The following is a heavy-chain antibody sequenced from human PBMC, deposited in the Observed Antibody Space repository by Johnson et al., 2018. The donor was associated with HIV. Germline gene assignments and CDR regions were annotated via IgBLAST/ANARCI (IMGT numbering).Heavy chain of an antibody. CDR3: ARDMPGPPSLYAFDI. D-gene: IGHD2-2*01. V-gene: IGHV3-66*01. CDR2: IYSGGST. CDR1: GFTVSSNY. J-gene: IGHJ3*02. Sequence: VQLVESGGGLVQPGGSLRLSCAASGFTVSSNYMRWVRQAPGKGLEWVSVIYSGGSTYYADSVKGRFTISRDTSKNTMYLQMNSLRAEDTAVYYCARDMPGPPSLYAFDIWGQGTMVTVSS.